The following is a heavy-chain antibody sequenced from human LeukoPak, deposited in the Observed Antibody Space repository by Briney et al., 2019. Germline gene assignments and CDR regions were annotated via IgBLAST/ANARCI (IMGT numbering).Heavy chain of an antibody. D-gene: IGHD3-3*01. V-gene: IGHV4-30-4*08. Sequence: PSETLSLTCTVSGGSISSGDYYWSWIRQPPGKGLEWIGYIYYGGSTYYNPSLKSRVTISVDTSKNQFSLKLSSVTAADTAVYYCARDPKGDFWGTYYYDHWGQGTLVTVSS. CDR2: IYYGGST. J-gene: IGHJ4*02. CDR3: ARDPKGDFWGTYYYDH. CDR1: GGSISSGDYY.